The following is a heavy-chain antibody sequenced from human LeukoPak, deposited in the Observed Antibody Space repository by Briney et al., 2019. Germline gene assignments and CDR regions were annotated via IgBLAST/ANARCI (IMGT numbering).Heavy chain of an antibody. CDR2: IYTSGST. Sequence: PSETLSLTCTVSGGSISSYYWSWIRQPAGKGLEWIGRIYTSGSTNYNPSLKSRVTMSVDTSKNQFSLKLSSVTAADTAVYYCARGYTHSSSWYVMPYYFDYWGQGTLVTVSS. J-gene: IGHJ4*02. D-gene: IGHD6-13*01. CDR1: GGSISSYY. V-gene: IGHV4-4*07. CDR3: ARGYTHSSSWYVMPYYFDY.